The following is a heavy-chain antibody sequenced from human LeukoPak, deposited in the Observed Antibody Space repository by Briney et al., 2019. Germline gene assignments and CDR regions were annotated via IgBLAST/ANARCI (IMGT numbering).Heavy chain of an antibody. D-gene: IGHD4-23*01. CDR2: IKQDGSDK. V-gene: IGHV3-7*03. Sequence: QPGGSLRLSCAASGFTFSAYWMSWVRQAPGKGLEWVANIKQDGSDKYYVDSVKGRFTISRDNAKNSLYLQMNSLRAEDTAVYYCVRKTVVGSYFDYWGQGTPVTVSS. J-gene: IGHJ4*02. CDR1: GFTFSAYW. CDR3: VRKTVVGSYFDY.